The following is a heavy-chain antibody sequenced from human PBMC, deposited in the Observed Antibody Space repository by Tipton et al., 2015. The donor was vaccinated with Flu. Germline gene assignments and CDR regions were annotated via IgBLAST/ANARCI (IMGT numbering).Heavy chain of an antibody. D-gene: IGHD3-10*01. CDR1: DDSITYYY. Sequence: TLSLTCTVSDDSITYYYWSWIRQPPGKGLEWIGYIYYSGGTNYNPSLQSRLSISVDSSKNQLSLKLTSVTAADTAVYYCARARAPYYYYARDVWGQGATVTVS. CDR3: ARARAPYYYYARDV. V-gene: IGHV4-59*01. J-gene: IGHJ6*02. CDR2: IYYSGGT.